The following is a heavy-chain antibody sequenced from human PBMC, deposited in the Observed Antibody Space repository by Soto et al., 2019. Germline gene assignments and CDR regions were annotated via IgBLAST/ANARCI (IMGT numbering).Heavy chain of an antibody. D-gene: IGHD4-17*01. CDR1: CYTFTSYG. J-gene: IGHJ6*02. CDR2: ISAYNGNT. CDR3: GVTTASGNYYYGMDV. V-gene: IGHV1-18*01. Sequence: VKVSCKASCYTFTSYGISWVRQAPGQGLEWMGWISAYNGNTNYAQKLQGRVTMTTDTSTSTAYMELRSLRSDDTAVYYCGVTTASGNYYYGMDVWGQGTTVTV.